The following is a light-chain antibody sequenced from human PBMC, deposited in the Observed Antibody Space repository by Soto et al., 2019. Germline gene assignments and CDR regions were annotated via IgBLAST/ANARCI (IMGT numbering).Light chain of an antibody. J-gene: IGKJ4*01. CDR2: DAS. CDR1: QSVSSY. Sequence: IGVSQSPAAVSLSPGERATLSCRASQSVSSYLAWYQQKPGQAPRLLIYDASNRATGIPARFSGSGSGTDFTLTISSLEPEDFAVYYCQQRSSFGGGTKVDIK. CDR3: QQRSS. V-gene: IGKV3-11*01.